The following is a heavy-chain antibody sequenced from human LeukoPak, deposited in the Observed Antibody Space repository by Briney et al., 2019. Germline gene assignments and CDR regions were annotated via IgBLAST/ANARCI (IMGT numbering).Heavy chain of an antibody. CDR3: AKGGNPGQQLARVDY. CDR2: ISYDGSNK. Sequence: GGSLRLSCAASGFTFSSYGMHWVRQAPGKGLEWVAVISYDGSNKYYADSVKGRFTISRDNSKNTLYLQMNSLRAEDTAVYYCAKGGNPGQQLARVDYWGQGTLVTVSS. V-gene: IGHV3-30*18. J-gene: IGHJ4*02. CDR1: GFTFSSYG. D-gene: IGHD6-13*01.